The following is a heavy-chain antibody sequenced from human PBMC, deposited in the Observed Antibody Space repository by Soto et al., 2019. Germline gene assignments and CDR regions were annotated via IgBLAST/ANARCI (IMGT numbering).Heavy chain of an antibody. CDR2: IRQDGSQK. Sequence: GGSLRLSCAASGFSFSSYLMNWVRQAPGKGLEWVANIRQDGSQKYYVDSVKGRFTISRDNAKNSLYLQMNSLRAEDTAIYYCARSNYDFWSGGSLDIWGQGTMVTVSS. D-gene: IGHD3-3*01. V-gene: IGHV3-7*03. J-gene: IGHJ3*02. CDR1: GFSFSSYL. CDR3: ARSNYDFWSGGSLDI.